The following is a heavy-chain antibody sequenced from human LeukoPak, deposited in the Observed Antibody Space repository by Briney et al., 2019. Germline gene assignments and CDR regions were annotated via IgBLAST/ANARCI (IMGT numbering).Heavy chain of an antibody. J-gene: IGHJ4*02. D-gene: IGHD6-13*01. CDR2: ISGSGGST. CDR3: AKGESSLDY. CDR1: GFSLSNYW. Sequence: GGSLRLSCAASGFSLSNYWMNWVRQAPGKGLEWVSAISGSGGSTYYADSVKGRFTISRDNSKNTLYLQMNSLRAEDTAVYYCAKGESSLDYWGQGTLVTVSS. V-gene: IGHV3-23*01.